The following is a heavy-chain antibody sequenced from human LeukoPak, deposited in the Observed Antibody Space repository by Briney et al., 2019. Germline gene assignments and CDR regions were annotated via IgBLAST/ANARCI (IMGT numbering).Heavy chain of an antibody. CDR3: ARDERYDSSGYPFDY. CDR2: ITPSGGST. J-gene: IGHJ4*02. V-gene: IGHV1-46*01. Sequence: GASVKISCKASGYTFTNYYMHWVRQAPGQGLEWLGLITPSGGSTWYAQKFQGRVTMTRDMSTSTDYMELSSLRSDDTAVYYCARDERYDSSGYPFDYWGQGTLVTVSS. CDR1: GYTFTNYY. D-gene: IGHD3-22*01.